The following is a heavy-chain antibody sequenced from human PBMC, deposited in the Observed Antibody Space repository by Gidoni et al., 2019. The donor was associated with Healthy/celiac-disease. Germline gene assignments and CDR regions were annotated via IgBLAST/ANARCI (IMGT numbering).Heavy chain of an antibody. CDR1: GGSISSSSYY. CDR2: IYYSGST. V-gene: IGHV4-39*07. D-gene: IGHD5-12*01. CDR3: ARDRVDIVATISLYDAFDI. Sequence: QLQLQESGPGLVKPSETLSLTCTVSGGSISSSSYYWGWIRQPPGKGLEWIGSIYYSGSTYYNPSLKSRVTISVDTSKNQFSLKLSSVTAADTAVYYCARDRVDIVATISLYDAFDIWGQGTMVTVSS. J-gene: IGHJ3*02.